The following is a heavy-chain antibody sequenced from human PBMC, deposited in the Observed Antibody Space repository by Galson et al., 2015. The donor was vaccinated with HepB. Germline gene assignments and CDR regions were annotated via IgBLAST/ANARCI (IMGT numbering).Heavy chain of an antibody. Sequence: SLRLSCAASGFTFRSHGMYWVRQAPGKGLEWVALISYDGKKKDYGDSVKGRFTVSRDNSRNTLYLQMNNLSAEDTAVYYCAKDQNFWSGYYRVNIDYWGQGTLVTVSS. CDR1: GFTFRSHG. CDR2: ISYDGKKK. CDR3: AKDQNFWSGYYRVNIDY. J-gene: IGHJ4*02. V-gene: IGHV3-30*18. D-gene: IGHD3-3*01.